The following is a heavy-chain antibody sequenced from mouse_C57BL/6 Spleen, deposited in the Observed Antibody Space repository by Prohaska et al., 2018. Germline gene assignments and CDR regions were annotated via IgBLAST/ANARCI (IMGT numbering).Heavy chain of an antibody. Sequence: GKQRPGQGLEWIGNINPSNGGTNYNEKFKSKATLTVDKSSSTAYMQLSSLTSEDSAVYYCARDEGAQAVPYYYAMDYWGQGTSVTVSS. D-gene: IGHD6-1*01. J-gene: IGHJ4*01. CDR2: INPSNGGT. V-gene: IGHV1-53*01. CDR3: ARDEGAQAVPYYYAMDY.